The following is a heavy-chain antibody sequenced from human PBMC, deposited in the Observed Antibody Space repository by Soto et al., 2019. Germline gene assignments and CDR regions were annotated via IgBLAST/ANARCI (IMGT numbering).Heavy chain of an antibody. J-gene: IGHJ3*02. V-gene: IGHV3-48*02. CDR2: ISSSSSTI. D-gene: IGHD3-22*01. Sequence: GGSLRLSCAASGFTFSSYSMNWVRQAPGKGLEWVSYISSSSSTIYYADSVKGRFTISRDNAKNSLYLQMNSLRDEDTAVYYCATSEVGGYYDSSGGLNAFDIWGQGTMVTVSS. CDR3: ATSEVGGYYDSSGGLNAFDI. CDR1: GFTFSSYS.